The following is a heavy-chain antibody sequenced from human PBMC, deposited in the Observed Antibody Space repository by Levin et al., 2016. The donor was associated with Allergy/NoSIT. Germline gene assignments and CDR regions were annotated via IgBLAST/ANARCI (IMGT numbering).Heavy chain of an antibody. Sequence: GESLKISCAASGFTFSSYAMHWVRQAPGKGLEWVAVISYDGSNKYYADSVKGRFTISRDNSKNTLYLQMNSLRAEDTAVYYCARLAGVDRGDSSWYAFDIWGQGTMVTVSS. D-gene: IGHD6-13*01. V-gene: IGHV3-30-3*01. J-gene: IGHJ3*02. CDR2: ISYDGSNK. CDR1: GFTFSSYA. CDR3: ARLAGVDRGDSSWYAFDI.